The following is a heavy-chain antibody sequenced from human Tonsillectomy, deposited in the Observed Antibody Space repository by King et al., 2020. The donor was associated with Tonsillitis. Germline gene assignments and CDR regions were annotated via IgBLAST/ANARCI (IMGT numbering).Heavy chain of an antibody. CDR1: GFTVSSNY. CDR3: AGGLFSGTDAFDI. J-gene: IGHJ3*02. D-gene: IGHD3-22*01. CDR2: IYSGGST. Sequence: QLVQSGGGLIQPGGSLRLSCAASGFTVSSNYMSWVRQAPGKGLEWVSVIYSGGSTYYADSVMGGFTISRDNSKNTLYRQMNSMRAEDTAVYYCAGGLFSGTDAFDIWGQGTMVTVSS. V-gene: IGHV3-53*01.